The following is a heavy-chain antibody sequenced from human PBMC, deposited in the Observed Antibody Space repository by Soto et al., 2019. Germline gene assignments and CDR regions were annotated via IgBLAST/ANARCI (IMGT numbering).Heavy chain of an antibody. V-gene: IGHV4-59*01. CDR3: ARGHGHGGSSFDF. J-gene: IGHJ4*02. CDR1: GGSTHSYY. Sequence: QVQLQESGPGLVKPSETLSLTCTVSGGSTHSYYWAWIRQPPGKGLEWMGYVYYNGDTNYNPSIKSRVTISVDASKNQFSLKLTSVTPADMAVYYCARGHGHGGSSFDFWGQGTLVTVSS. CDR2: VYYNGDT. D-gene: IGHD2-15*01.